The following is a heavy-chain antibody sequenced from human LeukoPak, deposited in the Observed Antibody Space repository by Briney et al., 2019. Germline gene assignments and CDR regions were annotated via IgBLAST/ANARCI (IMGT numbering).Heavy chain of an antibody. D-gene: IGHD5-24*01. CDR3: ARVLPLDGYNSYYFDY. V-gene: IGHV4-30-2*01. Sequence: SETLSLTCTVSGGSISSGGYYWNWIRQPPGKGLEWIGYFYHSGSTYYNPSLKSRVTISVDTSKNQFSLKLSSVTAADTAVYYCARVLPLDGYNSYYFDYWGQGTLVTVSS. J-gene: IGHJ4*02. CDR1: GGSISSGGYY. CDR2: FYHSGST.